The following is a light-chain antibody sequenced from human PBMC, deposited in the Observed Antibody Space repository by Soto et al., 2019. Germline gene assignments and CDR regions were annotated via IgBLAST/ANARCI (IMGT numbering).Light chain of an antibody. CDR2: GAS. CDR3: PQYNNWTIT. V-gene: IGKV3-15*01. J-gene: IGKJ5*01. CDR1: QSVISN. Sequence: EIVMTQSPATLSVSPGERATLSFRVSQSVISNLAWYQRKPGQAPRIFIYGASTRETGIPARFRCSGAGPECTRPISSLQSEDVEVDYCPQYNNWTITFGQGTRLEIK.